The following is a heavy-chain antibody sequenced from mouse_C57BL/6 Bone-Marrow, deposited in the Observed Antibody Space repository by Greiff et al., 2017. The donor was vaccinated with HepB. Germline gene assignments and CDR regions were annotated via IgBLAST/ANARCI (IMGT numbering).Heavy chain of an antibody. CDR3: ARLYLGAMDY. D-gene: IGHD2-1*01. V-gene: IGHV5-17*01. CDR1: GFTFSDYG. Sequence: EVKLVESGGGLVKPGGSLKLSCAASGFTFSDYGMHWVRQAPEKGLEWVAYISSGSSTIYYADTVKGRFTISRDNAKNTLFLQMTSLRSEDTAMYYCARLYLGAMDYWGQGTSVTVSS. J-gene: IGHJ4*01. CDR2: ISSGSSTI.